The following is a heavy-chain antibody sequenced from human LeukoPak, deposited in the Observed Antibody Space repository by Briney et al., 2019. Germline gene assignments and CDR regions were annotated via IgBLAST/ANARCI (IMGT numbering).Heavy chain of an antibody. CDR2: ISYSGGP. V-gene: IGHV4-59*01. J-gene: IGHJ4*02. CDR1: GDSISSYH. D-gene: IGHD5-18*01. CDR3: ARMHSYGYNFDY. Sequence: SETLSLTCTVSGDSISSYHWSWIRQPPGRGLEWIGYISYSGGPNYNPSHKSRVTISVDTSKNQFSLKLTSVTAADTAVYYCARMHSYGYNFDYWGQGTLVTVSS.